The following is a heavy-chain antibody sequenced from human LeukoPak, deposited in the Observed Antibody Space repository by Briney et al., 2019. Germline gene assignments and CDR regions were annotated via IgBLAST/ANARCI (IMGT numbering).Heavy chain of an antibody. D-gene: IGHD3-10*01. V-gene: IGHV4-39*07. CDR2: IYDSGST. CDR3: ARDLYPYGFGEFQSYWYFDL. CDR1: GASISGSGYY. J-gene: IGHJ2*01. Sequence: SETLSLTCTVSGASISGSGYYWGWIRQPPGKGLEWIGNIYDSGSTYYNASLQSRVTISIGTSKNQFSLKLSSVTAADTAVYYCARDLYPYGFGEFQSYWYFDLWGRGTLVTVPS.